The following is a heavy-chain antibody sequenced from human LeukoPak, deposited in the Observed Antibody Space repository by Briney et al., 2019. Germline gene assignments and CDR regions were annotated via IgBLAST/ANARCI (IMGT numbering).Heavy chain of an antibody. CDR3: AQRVAAAGTDYYYYGMDV. J-gene: IGHJ6*02. V-gene: IGHV4-38-2*02. Sequence: SETLSLTCTVSGYSISSGYYWGWIRPPPGKGLEWIGSIYHSGSTYYNPSLKSRVTISVDTSKNQFSLKLSSVTAADTAVYYCAQRVAAAGTDYYYYGMDVWGQGTTVTVSS. CDR2: IYHSGST. D-gene: IGHD6-13*01. CDR1: GYSISSGYY.